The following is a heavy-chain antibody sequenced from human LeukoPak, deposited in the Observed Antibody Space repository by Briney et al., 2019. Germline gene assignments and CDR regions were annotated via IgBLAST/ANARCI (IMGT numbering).Heavy chain of an antibody. CDR2: IKSKADGETT. CDR1: GFTFNNAW. J-gene: IGHJ4*02. CDR3: TTEHTLGKVGAIDY. D-gene: IGHD1-26*01. V-gene: IGHV3-15*01. Sequence: GSLRLSCAASGFTFNNAWMSWVRQAPGKGLEWGGRIKSKADGETTDYAAPVKDRFTISRDDSKHTLYLQMNSLKTEDTAVYYCTTEHTLGKVGAIDYWGQGTLVTVSS.